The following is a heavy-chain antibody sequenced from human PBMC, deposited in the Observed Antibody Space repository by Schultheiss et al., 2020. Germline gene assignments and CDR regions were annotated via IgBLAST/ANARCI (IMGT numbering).Heavy chain of an antibody. CDR3: ARTGHSSGWYERGYFDY. CDR2: IYPGDSDT. CDR1: GYSFTDYS. J-gene: IGHJ4*02. V-gene: IGHV5-51*01. D-gene: IGHD6-19*01. Sequence: GGSLRLSCKGSGYSFTDYSIAWVRQMPGRGLEWMGIIYPGDSDTRYSPSFQGQVTISADKSISTAYLQWSSLKASDTAMYYCARTGHSSGWYERGYFDYWGQGTLVTVSS.